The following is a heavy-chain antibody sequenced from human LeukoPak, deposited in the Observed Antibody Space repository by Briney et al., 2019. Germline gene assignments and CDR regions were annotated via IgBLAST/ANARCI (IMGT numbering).Heavy chain of an antibody. J-gene: IGHJ4*02. Sequence: GGSLRLSGAASGFMFDDYAMHWVRQAPGKGLEWVSGISWNSGRRGYADSVKGRFTISRDNAKNSLYLQMNSLRAEDTALYYCAKWTSYYYDSSGYFDYWGQGTLVTVSS. CDR3: AKWTSYYYDSSGYFDY. V-gene: IGHV3-9*01. D-gene: IGHD3-22*01. CDR1: GFMFDDYA. CDR2: ISWNSGRR.